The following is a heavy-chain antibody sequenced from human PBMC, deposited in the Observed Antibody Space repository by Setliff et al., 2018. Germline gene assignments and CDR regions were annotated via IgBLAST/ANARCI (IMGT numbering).Heavy chain of an antibody. Sequence: GSLRLSCAASGVTFSTYEMNWVRQAPVKGLEGVSYISSSGSTIYYVDSVKGRFTISRDNAKNSLYLQMNSLRAEDTAVYYCARYSSGWFFDYWGQATPVT. CDR2: ISSSGSTI. J-gene: IGHJ4*02. CDR1: GVTFSTYE. D-gene: IGHD6-19*01. V-gene: IGHV3-48*03. CDR3: ARYSSGWFFDY.